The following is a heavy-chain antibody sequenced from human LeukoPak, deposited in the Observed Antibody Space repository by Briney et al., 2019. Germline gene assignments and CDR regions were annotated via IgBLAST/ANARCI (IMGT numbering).Heavy chain of an antibody. CDR3: ARGGIAAAELFDY. D-gene: IGHD6-13*01. CDR1: GFTFSDYE. V-gene: IGHV3-48*03. Sequence: GGSLRLSCAASGFTFSDYEMNWVRQAPGKGLEWLSHISISGTTIHYADSVKGRFTISRDNAKNSLYLQMNSLRAEDTAVYYCARGGIAAAELFDYWGQGTLVTVSS. CDR2: ISISGTTI. J-gene: IGHJ4*02.